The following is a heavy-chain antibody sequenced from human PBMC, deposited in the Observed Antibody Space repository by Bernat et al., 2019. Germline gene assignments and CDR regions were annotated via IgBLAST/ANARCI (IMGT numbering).Heavy chain of an antibody. CDR2: IYNGGAT. D-gene: IGHD2-21*02. CDR1: GFTVGDHH. J-gene: IGHJ4*02. V-gene: IGHV3-66*01. Sequence: EVQVVTSGGGLVQPGESLRLSCAASGFTVGDHHMNWVRQAPGKGLEWVAVIYNGGATYYADSVQGRFTISRDSSKNTVYLQMSGLRVEDTAVYYCSGYGGNSVWDQGTRVTVSS. CDR3: SGYGGNSV.